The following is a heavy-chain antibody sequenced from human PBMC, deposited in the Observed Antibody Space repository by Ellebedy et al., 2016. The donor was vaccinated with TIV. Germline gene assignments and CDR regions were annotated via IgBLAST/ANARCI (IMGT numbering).Heavy chain of an antibody. D-gene: IGHD6-19*01. V-gene: IGHV3-23*01. J-gene: IGHJ5*02. CDR2: ISGSGVKT. CDR1: GFTFDDYA. CDR3: AGFRGEAVAGNWFDP. Sequence: GESLKISCAASGFTFDDYAMSWVRQAPGKGLEWVSHISGSGVKTYYADPVRGRFSISRDNSKNTLYLQMNSLRADDTAVYYCAGFRGEAVAGNWFDPWGQGTLVTVSS.